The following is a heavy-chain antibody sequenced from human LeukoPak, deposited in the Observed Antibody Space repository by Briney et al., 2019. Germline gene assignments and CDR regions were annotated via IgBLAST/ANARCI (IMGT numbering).Heavy chain of an antibody. V-gene: IGHV4-4*07. CDR3: ARDGFTVRSYYYYYMDV. Sequence: SETLSLTSTVSAGSISSYYWSWIRQPAGKGLEWIGRIYTSGSTNYNPSLKSRVTMSVDTSKNQFSLKLSSVTAADTAVYYCARDGFTVRSYYYYYMDVWGQGTLVTVSS. D-gene: IGHD4-11*01. CDR2: IYTSGST. CDR1: AGSISSYY. J-gene: IGHJ6*03.